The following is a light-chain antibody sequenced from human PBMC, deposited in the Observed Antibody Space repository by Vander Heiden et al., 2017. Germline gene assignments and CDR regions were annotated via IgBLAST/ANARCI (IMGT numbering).Light chain of an antibody. V-gene: IGKV3-20*01. CDR1: QTISRAY. Sequence: EIVLTQSPGTLSLSPGERATLSCRASQTISRAYIAWYQQKPGQAPRLLIYGAGSRATGIPDRCSGSGSGTDFTLTISRLEPEDFAVYYCQQYGTSPPWTFGQGTKVEIK. CDR2: GAG. CDR3: QQYGTSPPWT. J-gene: IGKJ1*01.